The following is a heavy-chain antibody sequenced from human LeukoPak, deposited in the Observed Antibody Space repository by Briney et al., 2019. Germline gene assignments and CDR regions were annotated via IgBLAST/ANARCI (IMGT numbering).Heavy chain of an antibody. CDR1: GGSISSSSYY. V-gene: IGHV4-61*05. CDR3: ARPRGYTYGSDWYFDL. J-gene: IGHJ2*01. Sequence: SETLSLTCTVSGGSISSSSYYWGWIRQPPGKGLEWIGYIYSTGNSNYNPSLRSRVTMSVDTSYNQFSLRLTSVTATDTAVYYCARPRGYTYGSDWYFDLWGRGTLVTVSS. CDR2: IYSTGNS. D-gene: IGHD5-18*01.